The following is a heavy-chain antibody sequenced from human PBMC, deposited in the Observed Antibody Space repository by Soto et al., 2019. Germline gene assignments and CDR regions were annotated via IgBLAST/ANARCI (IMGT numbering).Heavy chain of an antibody. CDR2: FFSDAER. J-gene: IGHJ6*02. V-gene: IGHV2-26*01. CDR3: ARMDGDYHYFGLDV. CDR1: GFSLTNGRMG. D-gene: IGHD4-17*01. Sequence: QVTLKESGPVLVKPTETLTLTCSVSGFSLTNGRMGVSWIRQPPGKALDWLAHFFSDAERSYSTSMQSRLNMYKDSSGSQVVLTMTNMAPADTATYFCARMDGDYHYFGLDVWGHVIAVTVSS.